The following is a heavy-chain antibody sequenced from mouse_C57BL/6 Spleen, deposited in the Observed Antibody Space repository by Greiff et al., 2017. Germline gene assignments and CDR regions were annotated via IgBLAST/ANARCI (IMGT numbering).Heavy chain of an antibody. D-gene: IGHD4-1*01. J-gene: IGHJ1*03. CDR2: IYPRDGST. CDR3: AITGTGGYFDV. CDR1: GYTFTDHT. Sequence: LVKPGASVKISCKVSGYTFTDHTIHWLKQRPEQGLEWIGYIYPRDGSTKYNEKFKGKATLTADKSSSTAYMQLNSLTSEDSAVYFCAITGTGGYFDVWGTGTTVTVSS. V-gene: IGHV1-78*01.